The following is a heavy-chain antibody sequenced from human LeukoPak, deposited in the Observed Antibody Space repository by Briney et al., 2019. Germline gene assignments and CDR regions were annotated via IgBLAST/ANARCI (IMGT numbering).Heavy chain of an antibody. CDR2: ISAYNGNT. Sequence: ASVKVSCKASGYTFTSYGISWVRQAPGQGLEWMGWISAYNGNTNYAQKLQGRVTMTTDESTSTAYMELSSLRSEDTAVYYCASSPRYNWNDFQNWFDPWGQGTLVTVSS. CDR1: GYTFTSYG. D-gene: IGHD1-1*01. CDR3: ASSPRYNWNDFQNWFDP. J-gene: IGHJ5*02. V-gene: IGHV1-18*01.